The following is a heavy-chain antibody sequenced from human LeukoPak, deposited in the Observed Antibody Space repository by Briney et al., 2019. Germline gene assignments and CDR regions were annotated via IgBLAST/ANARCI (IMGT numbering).Heavy chain of an antibody. V-gene: IGHV1-69*13. CDR3: ARAQYGGSPFDY. D-gene: IGHD3-16*01. CDR2: IIPIFGTA. CDR1: GGTFSSYA. J-gene: IGHJ4*02. Sequence: GASVKVSCKASGGTFSSYAISWVRQAPGQGLEWMGGIIPIFGTANYAQKFQGRVTITADESTSTAYMELSSLRSEDTAVYYCARAQYGGSPFDYWGQGTLVTVSS.